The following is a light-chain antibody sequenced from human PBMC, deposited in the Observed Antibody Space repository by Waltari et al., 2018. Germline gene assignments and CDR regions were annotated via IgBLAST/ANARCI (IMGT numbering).Light chain of an antibody. Sequence: DIVMTQSPDSLAVSLGERATINCKSSQSVLYTSNNKNYLAWYQQKPGQPPKLLFYWATTRDSGVPDRFSGSGSGTDFTLTISGLQAEDVAVYYCQQYFTTPLTFGGGTKVEI. CDR1: QSVLYTSNNKNY. CDR3: QQYFTTPLT. J-gene: IGKJ4*01. CDR2: WAT. V-gene: IGKV4-1*01.